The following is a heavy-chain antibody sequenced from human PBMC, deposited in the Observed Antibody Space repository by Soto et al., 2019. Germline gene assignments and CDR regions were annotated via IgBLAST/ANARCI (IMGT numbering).Heavy chain of an antibody. J-gene: IGHJ3*02. CDR3: ARDRDRVAEI. CDR2: INAYNGNR. CDR1: GYTFNTYG. V-gene: IGHV1-18*01. D-gene: IGHD2-15*01. Sequence: QVHLVQSGPEVKKPGASVKVSCKASGYTFNTYGITWVRQAPGQGLEWMAWINAYNGNRIYAQNFQGRVTVTTDTSTSAASMELMSRPYDDTAVDFCARDRDRVAEIWGLGTMVTVSS.